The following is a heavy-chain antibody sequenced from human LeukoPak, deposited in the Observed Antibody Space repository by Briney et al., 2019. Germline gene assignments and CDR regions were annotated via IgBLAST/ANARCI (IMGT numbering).Heavy chain of an antibody. V-gene: IGHV4-31*03. Sequence: SQTLSLTCTVSGGSISSGGYYWSWIRQHPGKRLEWIGYIYYSGSTYYHPSLKSRVTISVDTSKNQFSLKLSSVTAADTTVYYCARVSHDYGDYWFDPWGQGTLVTVSS. J-gene: IGHJ5*02. CDR2: IYYSGST. D-gene: IGHD4-17*01. CDR3: ARVSHDYGDYWFDP. CDR1: GGSISSGGYY.